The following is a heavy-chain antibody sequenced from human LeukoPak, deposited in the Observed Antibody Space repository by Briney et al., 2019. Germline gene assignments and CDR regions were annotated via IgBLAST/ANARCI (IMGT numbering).Heavy chain of an antibody. V-gene: IGHV4-59*08. CDR1: GGSISSYY. CDR2: IYYSGST. D-gene: IGHD6-13*01. J-gene: IGHJ5*02. CDR3: ARLASRNWFDP. Sequence: SETLSLTCTVSGGSISSYYWSWIRQPPGKGLEWIGYIYYSGSTNYNPSLKGRVTISVDTSKNQFSLKLSSVTAADTAVYYCARLASRNWFDPWGQGTLVTVSS.